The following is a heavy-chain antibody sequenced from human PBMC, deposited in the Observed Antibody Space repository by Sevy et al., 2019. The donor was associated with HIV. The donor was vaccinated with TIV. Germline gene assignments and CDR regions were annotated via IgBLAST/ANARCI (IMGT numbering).Heavy chain of an antibody. D-gene: IGHD1-26*01. V-gene: IGHV3-11*01. CDR3: ARAGDWEPFFDY. J-gene: IGHJ4*02. CDR1: GFTFSDYY. Sequence: GGSLRLSCAVSGFTFSDYYMSWTRQAPGKGLEWLSYISSSGSTIYYADSVKGRFTMSRDNAKNALYLQMSSLRAEDTAFYYCARAGDWEPFFDYWGQGTLVTVSS. CDR2: ISSSGSTI.